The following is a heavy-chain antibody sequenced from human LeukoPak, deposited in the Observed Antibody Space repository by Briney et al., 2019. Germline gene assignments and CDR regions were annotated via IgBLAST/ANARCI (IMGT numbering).Heavy chain of an antibody. Sequence: GASVKVSCKASGYTFTSYYIHWVRQAPGQGLEWMGIIYPGGGSTSYAQKFQGRVTMTRGMSTSTVYMELNSLRSEDTAVYYCARDNDFDYWGQGTLVTVSS. J-gene: IGHJ4*02. CDR3: ARDNDFDY. V-gene: IGHV1-46*01. CDR1: GYTFTSYY. CDR2: IYPGGGST. D-gene: IGHD2-8*01.